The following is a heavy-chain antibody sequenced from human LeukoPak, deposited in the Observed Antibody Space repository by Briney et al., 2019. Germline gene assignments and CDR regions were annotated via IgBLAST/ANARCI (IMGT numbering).Heavy chain of an antibody. CDR1: GFIFSDYG. Sequence: GVSLRLSCAASGFIFSDYGMHWVRQAPGKGLDWVAVISYDGSNKYYADSVKGRFTISRDNSKNTLYLQMNSLRAEDTAVYYCAKDSDRCSGTSCYLDYWGQGTLVTVSS. CDR3: AKDSDRCSGTSCYLDY. CDR2: ISYDGSNK. V-gene: IGHV3-30*18. D-gene: IGHD2-2*01. J-gene: IGHJ4*02.